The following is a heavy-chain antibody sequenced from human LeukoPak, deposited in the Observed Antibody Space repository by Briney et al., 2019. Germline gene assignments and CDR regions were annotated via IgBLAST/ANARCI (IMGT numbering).Heavy chain of an antibody. CDR3: ARGHYGLDV. J-gene: IGHJ6*02. CDR1: GFTFSSYA. V-gene: IGHV3-23*01. CDR2: ISGSGGST. Sequence: GGSLRLSCAASGFTFSSYAMSWVRQAPGKGLEWVSAISGSGGSTYYADSVKGRFTVSRDNAKNSVYMEINSLRVEDTAVYYCARGHYGLDVWGQGTTVTVSS.